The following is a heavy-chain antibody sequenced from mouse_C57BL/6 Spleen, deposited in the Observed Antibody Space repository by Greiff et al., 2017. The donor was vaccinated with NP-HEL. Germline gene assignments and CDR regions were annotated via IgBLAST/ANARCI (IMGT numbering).Heavy chain of an antibody. CDR3: AGRRDSASDC. CDR1: GYTFTSYW. Sequence: QVQLQQPGAELVMPGASVKLSCKASGYTFTSYWMHWVKQRPGQGLEWIGEIDPADSYTNYNQKFKGKSTLTVDKSSSTAYMQLSSLTSEVSAVYYSAGRRDSASDCWGQRTTLSVSS. CDR2: IDPADSYT. J-gene: IGHJ2*01. D-gene: IGHD6-1*01. V-gene: IGHV1-69*01.